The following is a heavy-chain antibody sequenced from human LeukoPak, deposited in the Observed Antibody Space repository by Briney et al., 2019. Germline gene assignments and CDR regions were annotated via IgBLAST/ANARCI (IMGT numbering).Heavy chain of an antibody. D-gene: IGHD3-10*01. CDR2: INWNSGTI. J-gene: IGHJ6*03. Sequence: PGGSLRLSCTASGFTFDDFDMHWVRQAPGKGLEWVSGINWNSGTIAYAVSVKGRFTISRDDAKNSLYLQMNSLRADVTALYYCVKEGEMGQNYYGSGRYYYYMDVWGKGTMVTVSS. V-gene: IGHV3-9*01. CDR3: VKEGEMGQNYYGSGRYYYYMDV. CDR1: GFTFDDFD.